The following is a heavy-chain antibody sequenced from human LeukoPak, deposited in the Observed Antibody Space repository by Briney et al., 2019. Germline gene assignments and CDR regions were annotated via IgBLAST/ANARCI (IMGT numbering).Heavy chain of an antibody. J-gene: IGHJ3*02. V-gene: IGHV3-30-3*01. Sequence: GGSLRLSCAASGFTFSSYAMHWVRQAPGKGLEWVAVISYDGSNKYYADSVKGRFTISRDNSKNTLHLQMNSLRAEDTAVYYCAREPFDVKTNFITMIVVFGAFDIWGQGTMVTVSS. CDR3: AREPFDVKTNFITMIVVFGAFDI. CDR2: ISYDGSNK. CDR1: GFTFSSYA. D-gene: IGHD3-22*01.